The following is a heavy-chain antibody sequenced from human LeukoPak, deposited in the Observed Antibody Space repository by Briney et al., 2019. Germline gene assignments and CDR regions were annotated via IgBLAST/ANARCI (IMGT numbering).Heavy chain of an antibody. CDR3: VKDPFYGGNPLYYFHY. V-gene: IGHV3-64D*06. CDR1: GFTFSFYA. Sequence: GGFLRLSCSASGFTFSFYAMHWVRQAPGKRPECVSAITGDGGRTYYADAVKGRFPISRDNSKNTLYLQMNGLRADDTAIYYGVKDPFYGGNPLYYFHYWGQGTLVTVSS. J-gene: IGHJ4*02. D-gene: IGHD4-23*01. CDR2: ITGDGGRT.